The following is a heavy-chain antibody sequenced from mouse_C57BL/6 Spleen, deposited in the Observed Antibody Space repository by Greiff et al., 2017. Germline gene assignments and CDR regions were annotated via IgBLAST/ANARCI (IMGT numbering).Heavy chain of an antibody. CDR3: ARWMEDPSWYFDV. Sequence: VQLQQPGAELVMPGASVKLSCKASGYTFTSYWMHWVKQRPGKGLEWIGEIDPSDSYTNYNQKFKGKSTLTVDKSSSTAYMQLSSLTSEDSAVYYCARWMEDPSWYFDVWGTGTTVTVSS. CDR2: IDPSDSYT. V-gene: IGHV1-69*01. D-gene: IGHD2-10*02. J-gene: IGHJ1*03. CDR1: GYTFTSYW.